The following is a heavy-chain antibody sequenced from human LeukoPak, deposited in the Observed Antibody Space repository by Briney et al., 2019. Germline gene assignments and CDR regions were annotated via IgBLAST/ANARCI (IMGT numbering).Heavy chain of an antibody. V-gene: IGHV4-59*01. J-gene: IGHJ4*02. CDR3: ARAVYRMSGTGASFDY. CDR2: IYYSGSA. CDR1: GGSISSFY. Sequence: PSETLSLTCTVSGGSISSFYWSWIRQPPGKGLEWIGYIYYSGSANYNPSLKSRVTISVDTSKNQFSLKLNSVTAADTAVYYCARAVYRMSGTGASFDYWGQGTLVTV. D-gene: IGHD3-3*01.